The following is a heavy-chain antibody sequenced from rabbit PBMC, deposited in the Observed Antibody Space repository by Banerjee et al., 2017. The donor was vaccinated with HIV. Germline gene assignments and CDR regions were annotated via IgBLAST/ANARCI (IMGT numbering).Heavy chain of an antibody. V-gene: IGHV1S45*01. J-gene: IGHJ3*01. CDR2: IYTTNGGT. Sequence: QEQLEESGGGLVKPEGSLTLTCKASGFDLSSDYDMCWVRQAPGKGLEWIGYIYTTNGGTTYASWAKGRFTISKTSSTAVTLKMTSLTVADTATYFCARGSGWGTRLDLWGPGTLVTVS. CDR1: GFDLSSDYD. D-gene: IGHD4-1*01. CDR3: ARGSGWGTRLDL.